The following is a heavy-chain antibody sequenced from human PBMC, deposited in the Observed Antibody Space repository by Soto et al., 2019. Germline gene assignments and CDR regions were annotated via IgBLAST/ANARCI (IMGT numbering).Heavy chain of an antibody. D-gene: IGHD2-2*01. CDR2: IIPILGIA. J-gene: IGHJ4*02. CDR3: AREGYCSSTSCYVGPFDY. Sequence: QVQLVQSGAEVKKPGSSVKVSCKASGGTFSSYTISWVRQAPGQGLEWMGRIIPILGIANYAQKFQGRVTITADKSTITAYMELSSLRSEDTAVYYCAREGYCSSTSCYVGPFDYWGQGTLVTVSS. CDR1: GGTFSSYT. V-gene: IGHV1-69*08.